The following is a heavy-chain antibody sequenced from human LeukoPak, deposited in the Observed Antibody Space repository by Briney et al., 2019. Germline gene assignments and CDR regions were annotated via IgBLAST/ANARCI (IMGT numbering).Heavy chain of an antibody. D-gene: IGHD6-13*01. Sequence: GGSLRLSCAASGFTLKTYSMNWVRQAPGKGLEWVSSITSSSSYIYYADSVKGRFTISRDNSKNTLYLQMNSLRAEDTAVYYCAREGTLAAAGFDYWGQGTLVTVSS. V-gene: IGHV3-21*01. CDR1: GFTLKTYS. CDR2: ITSSSSYI. J-gene: IGHJ4*02. CDR3: AREGTLAAAGFDY.